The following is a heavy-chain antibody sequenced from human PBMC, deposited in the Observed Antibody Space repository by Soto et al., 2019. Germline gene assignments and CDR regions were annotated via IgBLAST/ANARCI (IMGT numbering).Heavy chain of an antibody. D-gene: IGHD5-18*01. Sequence: QLQLQESGPGLVKPSETLSLTCTVSGGSISSSSYYWGWIRQPPGKGLEWIGSIYYSGSTYYNPSLESRVTISVDTSKNQFSLKLSSVTAADTAVYYCARQGYTAMVFYFDYWGQGTLVTVSS. CDR3: ARQGYTAMVFYFDY. V-gene: IGHV4-39*01. CDR1: GGSISSSSYY. J-gene: IGHJ4*02. CDR2: IYYSGST.